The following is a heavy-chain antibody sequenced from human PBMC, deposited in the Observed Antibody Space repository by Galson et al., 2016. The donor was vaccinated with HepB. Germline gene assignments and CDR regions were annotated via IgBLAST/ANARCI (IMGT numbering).Heavy chain of an antibody. J-gene: IGHJ4*02. D-gene: IGHD1-1*01. V-gene: IGHV3-23*01. CDR2: ISGYGGNT. CDR1: GFTLSNYA. Sequence: SLRLSCAASGFTLSNYAMSWVRQAPGKGLEWVSTISGYGGNTYYADSVKGRFTISKDNSKNTLYLQMNSLRAEDTAVYYCASFQWVQNYFDYWGQGTLVTVSS. CDR3: ASFQWVQNYFDY.